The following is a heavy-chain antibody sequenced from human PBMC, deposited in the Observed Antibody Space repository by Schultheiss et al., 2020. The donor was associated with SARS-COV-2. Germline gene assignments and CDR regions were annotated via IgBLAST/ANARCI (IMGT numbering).Heavy chain of an antibody. V-gene: IGHV4-4*02. D-gene: IGHD1-26*01. Sequence: SETLSLTCAVSGGSIISINWWNWVRQPPGKGLEWIGEIYHSGSTNYNPSLKSRVTISVDTSKNQFSLKLSSVTAADTAVYYCARHVRWLETATGTLDYWGQGTLVTVSS. CDR1: GGSIISINW. J-gene: IGHJ4*02. CDR3: ARHVRWLETATGTLDY. CDR2: IYHSGST.